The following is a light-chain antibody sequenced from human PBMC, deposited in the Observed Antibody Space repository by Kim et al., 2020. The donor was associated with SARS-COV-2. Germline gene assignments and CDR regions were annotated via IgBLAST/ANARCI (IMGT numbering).Light chain of an antibody. V-gene: IGLV4-69*01. Sequence: QLVLTQSPSASASLGASVKLTCTLSSGHSRNAIAWHQQQPERGPRYLMKLNSDGSHTKGDGIPDRFSDSSSGAERYLTISSLQSEDEADYYCQTWDTGIHVFGGGTQLTVL. CDR2: LNSDGSH. CDR1: SGHSRNA. CDR3: QTWDTGIHV. J-gene: IGLJ3*02.